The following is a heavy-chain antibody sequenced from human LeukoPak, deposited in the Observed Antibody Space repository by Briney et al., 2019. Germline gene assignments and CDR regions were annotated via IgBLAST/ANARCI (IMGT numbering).Heavy chain of an antibody. Sequence: SGRSLRLSCAAPGFTFIRYGMHWVRQAPGKGLEWVAVISYDGSDKYYADSVKGRFTISRDNSKNTLYLEMNSLRAEDTAVYYCAKGPVSGFRSPFDSWGQGTLVTVSS. J-gene: IGHJ4*02. CDR1: GFTFIRYG. D-gene: IGHD1-26*01. CDR2: ISYDGSDK. CDR3: AKGPVSGFRSPFDS. V-gene: IGHV3-30*18.